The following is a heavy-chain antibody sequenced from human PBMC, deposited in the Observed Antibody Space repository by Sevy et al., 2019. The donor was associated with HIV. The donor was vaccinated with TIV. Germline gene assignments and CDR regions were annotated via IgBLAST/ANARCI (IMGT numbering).Heavy chain of an antibody. D-gene: IGHD6-13*01. Sequence: GGSLRLSCAGSGFTFYNYGIHWVRQAPGKGLEWVTMISYDGKNENYADSVKGRFTISRDNSKNTVYLQMNGLRPDDTAIYYWAKDRSGSWSVDYWGQGTLVTVSS. J-gene: IGHJ4*02. CDR3: AKDRSGSWSVDY. CDR2: ISYDGKNE. V-gene: IGHV3-30*18. CDR1: GFTFYNYG.